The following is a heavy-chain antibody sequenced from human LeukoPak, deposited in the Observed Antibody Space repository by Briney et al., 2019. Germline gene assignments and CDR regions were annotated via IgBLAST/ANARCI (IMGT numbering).Heavy chain of an antibody. V-gene: IGHV3-30*02. Sequence: GGSLRLSRAASGFTFSNYGMHWVRQAPGKGLEWVAFIRNDGSIKYHADSVKGRFTISRDNSRNTMYLQMNSLRAEDTALYYCAKDQKDTTSWYFDYWGQGTLVTVSS. D-gene: IGHD2-15*01. J-gene: IGHJ4*02. CDR3: AKDQKDTTSWYFDY. CDR2: IRNDGSIK. CDR1: GFTFSNYG.